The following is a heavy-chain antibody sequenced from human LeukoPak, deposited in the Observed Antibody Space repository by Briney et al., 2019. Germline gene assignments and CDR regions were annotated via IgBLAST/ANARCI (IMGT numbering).Heavy chain of an antibody. Sequence: GGSLRLSCAVSGFNFSSYAMNWVRQAPGKGLEWVSGITASGGSTYYADSVKGRFTISRDNSKNTLYLQMNSLRAEDTAVYYCAKDYDILTGAPDFDYWGQGTLVTVSS. CDR3: AKDYDILTGAPDFDY. V-gene: IGHV3-23*01. CDR2: ITASGGST. J-gene: IGHJ4*02. CDR1: GFNFSSYA. D-gene: IGHD3-9*01.